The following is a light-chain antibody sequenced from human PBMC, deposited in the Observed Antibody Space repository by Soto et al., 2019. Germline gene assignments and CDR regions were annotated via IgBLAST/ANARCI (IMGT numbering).Light chain of an antibody. J-gene: IGKJ1*01. CDR3: QQYDTYPRT. V-gene: IGKV1-5*03. CDR2: KAS. Sequence: DIQMTQSPSTLSASVGDRVTITCRASQSISNWLVWYQQKPGKAPKLLIFKASTLESGVPSRFSGSGSGTEFTLNISSLQPDDFATYHCQQYDTYPRTFGQGTKVDIK. CDR1: QSISNW.